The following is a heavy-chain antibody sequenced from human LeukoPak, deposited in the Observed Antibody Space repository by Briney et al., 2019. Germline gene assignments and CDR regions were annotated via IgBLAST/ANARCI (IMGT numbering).Heavy chain of an antibody. CDR3: ARGPRFGEWWTLDY. CDR2: ISYDGSNK. CDR1: GFTFSSYA. D-gene: IGHD3-10*01. V-gene: IGHV3-30*04. Sequence: QTGRSLRLSCAASGFTFSSYAMHWVRQAPGKGLEWVAVISYDGSNKYYADSVKGRFTISRDNSKNTLYLQMSSLRAEDTAVYYCARGPRFGEWWTLDYWGQGTLVTVSS. J-gene: IGHJ4*02.